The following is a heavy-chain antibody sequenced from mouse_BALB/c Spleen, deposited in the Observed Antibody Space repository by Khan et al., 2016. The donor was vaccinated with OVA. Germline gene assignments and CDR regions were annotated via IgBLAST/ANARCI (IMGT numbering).Heavy chain of an antibody. CDR1: GYSITSYYA. CDR2: ISYSGRT. D-gene: IGHD1-1*01. J-gene: IGHJ2*01. Sequence: EVQLQESGPGLVKPSQSLSLTCTVTGYSITSYYAWNWIRQFPGNKLEWMGYISYSGRTSYNPSLTSRISITRDTSKNQFFLQLNSVTTEDTATFYCAGAETITKVVATEFDYWGQGTTLTVAS. CDR3: AGAETITKVVATEFDY. V-gene: IGHV3-2*02.